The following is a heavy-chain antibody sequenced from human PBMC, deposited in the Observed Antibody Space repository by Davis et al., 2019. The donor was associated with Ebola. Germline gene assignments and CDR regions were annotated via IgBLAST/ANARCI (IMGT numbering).Heavy chain of an antibody. Sequence: PSETLSLTCTVSGGSISSGDYYWSWIRQPPGKGLEWIGYIYYSGSTYYNPSLKSRVTISVDTSKNQFSLKLSSVTAADTAVYYCARARGDYPDNYFDYWGQGTLVTVSS. D-gene: IGHD4-17*01. V-gene: IGHV4-30-4*01. J-gene: IGHJ4*02. CDR1: GGSISSGDYY. CDR3: ARARGDYPDNYFDY. CDR2: IYYSGST.